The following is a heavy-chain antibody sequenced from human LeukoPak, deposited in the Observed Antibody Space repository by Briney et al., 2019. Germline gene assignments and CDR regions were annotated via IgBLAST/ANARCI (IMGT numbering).Heavy chain of an antibody. V-gene: IGHV4-4*07. CDR3: AKTSAMYYWESHFDY. CDR1: GGSINNYF. D-gene: IGHD2-8*01. CDR2: IYSTGDT. Sequence: SETLSLTCTVSGGSINNYFWSWIRQPAGKGLEWIGRIYSTGDTNYNPSLRSRVTISVDTSKNQFSLKLTSVTAADTALYYRAKTSAMYYWESHFDYWGRGTLVTVSS. J-gene: IGHJ4*02.